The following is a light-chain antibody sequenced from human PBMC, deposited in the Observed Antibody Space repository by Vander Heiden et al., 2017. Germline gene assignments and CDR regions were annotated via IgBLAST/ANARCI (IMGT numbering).Light chain of an antibody. J-gene: IGLJ3*02. CDR1: GGHRSYA. CDR3: QTWGTVLWV. Sequence: QLVLTQSPSASASLGASVKLTCTLTGGHRSYAIGWHQHPPEKGPLYVMTLDSDGSHSKGDGNPDRFSGSSSGADRHPTIASFQAEDEDDYYCQTWGTVLWVFVGGTKLTVL. CDR2: LDSDGSH. V-gene: IGLV4-69*01.